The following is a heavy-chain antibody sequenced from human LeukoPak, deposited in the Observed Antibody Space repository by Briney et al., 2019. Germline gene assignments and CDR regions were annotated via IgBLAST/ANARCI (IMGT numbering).Heavy chain of an antibody. J-gene: IGHJ4*02. CDR1: GGSFSGYY. D-gene: IGHD3-16*02. CDR2: INHSGST. CDR3: ARQRYDYVWGSYRYTFGFDY. Sequence: SETLSLTCAVYGGSFSGYYWSWIRQPPGKGLEWIGEINHSGSTNYNPSLKSRVTISVDTSKNQFSLKLSSVTAADTAVYYCARQRYDYVWGSYRYTFGFDYWGQGTLVTVSS. V-gene: IGHV4-34*01.